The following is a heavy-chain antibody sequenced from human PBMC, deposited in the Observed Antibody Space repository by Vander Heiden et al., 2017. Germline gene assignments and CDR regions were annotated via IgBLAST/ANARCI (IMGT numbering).Heavy chain of an antibody. Sequence: VQLLESGGRVVQPGGSLCLPCPDSGLTFCSTAMNWGRQGQGKGMEWVSVISGSGSNTYYADSVKGRFTISRDNSKNTLYLQMSSLRAEDTAVYYCAKDFGDNGFYDGLDVWGQGTTVTVSS. V-gene: IGHV3-23*01. D-gene: IGHD3-22*01. CDR1: GLTFCSTA. CDR3: AKDFGDNGFYDGLDV. J-gene: IGHJ6*02. CDR2: ISGSGSNT.